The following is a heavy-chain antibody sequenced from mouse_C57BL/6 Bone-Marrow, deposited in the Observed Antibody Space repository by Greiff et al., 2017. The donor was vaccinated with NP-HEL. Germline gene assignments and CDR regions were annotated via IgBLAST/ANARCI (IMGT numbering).Heavy chain of an antibody. J-gene: IGHJ2*01. Sequence: EVKVVESGPVLVKPGASVKMSCKASGYTFTDYYMNWVKQSHGKSLEWIGVINPYNGGTSYNQKFKGKATLTVDKSSSTAYMELNSLTSEDSAVYYYATEYYFDYWGQGTTLTVSS. V-gene: IGHV1-19*01. CDR3: ATEYYFDY. CDR1: GYTFTDYY. CDR2: INPYNGGT.